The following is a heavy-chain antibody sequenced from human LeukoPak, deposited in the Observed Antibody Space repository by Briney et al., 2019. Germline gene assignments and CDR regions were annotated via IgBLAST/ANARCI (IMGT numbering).Heavy chain of an antibody. CDR3: AKDSWKDCSGGSCYSYRDY. D-gene: IGHD2-15*01. Sequence: PGGSLRLSCAASGFTVSSNYMSWVRQAPGKGLEWVSAISGSGGSTYYADSVKGRFTISRDNSKNTLYLQMNSLRAEDTAVYYCAKDSWKDCSGGSCYSYRDYWGQGTLVTVSS. CDR2: ISGSGGST. V-gene: IGHV3-23*01. J-gene: IGHJ4*02. CDR1: GFTVSSNY.